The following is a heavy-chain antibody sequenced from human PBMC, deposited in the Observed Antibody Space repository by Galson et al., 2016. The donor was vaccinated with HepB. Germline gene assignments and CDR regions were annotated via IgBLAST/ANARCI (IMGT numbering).Heavy chain of an antibody. V-gene: IGHV3-30-3*01. CDR1: RFTFSSYV. CDR2: ISSDGNNK. J-gene: IGHJ4*02. Sequence: SLRLSCAASRFTFSSYVIHWVRQAPGKGLEWVAIISSDGNNKYYADSVKGRFTISRDNSKNTLYLQMNSPRAEDTAVYYCARESRDGYKKIDYWGQGTLVTVSS. CDR3: ARESRDGYKKIDY. D-gene: IGHD5-24*01.